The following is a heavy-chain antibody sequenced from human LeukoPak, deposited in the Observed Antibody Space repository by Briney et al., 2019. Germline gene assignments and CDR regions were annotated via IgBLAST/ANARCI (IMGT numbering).Heavy chain of an antibody. CDR3: ARIYDSSGYYYPGAFDI. J-gene: IGHJ3*02. CDR1: GYTFTSYY. Sequence: ASVKVSCKASGYTFTSYYMHWVRQAPGQGLEWMGIINPSGGSTSYAQKFQGRVTMTRDTSTSTVYMELSSLRSEDTAVYYCARIYDSSGYYYPGAFDIWGQGTMVTVSS. V-gene: IGHV1-46*01. CDR2: INPSGGST. D-gene: IGHD3-22*01.